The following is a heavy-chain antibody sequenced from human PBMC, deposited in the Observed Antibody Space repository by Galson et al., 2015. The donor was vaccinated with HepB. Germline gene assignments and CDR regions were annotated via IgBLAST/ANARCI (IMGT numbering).Heavy chain of an antibody. CDR3: ARSPVVVPAATHFDY. Sequence: SLRLSCAASGFTFSRYAMSWVRQAPGKGLEWVSAISGSGGSTYYADSVKGQFTISRDNSKNTLYLQMNSLRAEGTAVYYCARSPVVVPAATHFDYWGQGTLVTVSS. CDR2: ISGSGGST. D-gene: IGHD2-2*01. V-gene: IGHV3-23*01. CDR1: GFTFSRYA. J-gene: IGHJ4*02.